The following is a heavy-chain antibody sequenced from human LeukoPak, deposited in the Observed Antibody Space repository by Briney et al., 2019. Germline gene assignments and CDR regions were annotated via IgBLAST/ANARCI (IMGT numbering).Heavy chain of an antibody. V-gene: IGHV1-2*02. CDR2: INPNSGGT. CDR3: ARTRILYRGGYYFDY. J-gene: IGHJ4*02. D-gene: IGHD2-8*01. Sequence: APVKVSCKASGYTFTGYYMHWVRQAPGQGLEWMGWINPNSGGTNYAQKFQGRVTMTRDTSISTAYMELSRLRSDDTAVYYCARTRILYRGGYYFDYWGQGTLVTVSS. CDR1: GYTFTGYY.